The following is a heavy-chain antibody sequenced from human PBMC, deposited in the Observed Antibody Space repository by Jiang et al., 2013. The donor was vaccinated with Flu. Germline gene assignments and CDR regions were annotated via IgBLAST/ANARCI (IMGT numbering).Heavy chain of an antibody. J-gene: IGHJ4*02. CDR3: AREGNYGSGRYFDY. V-gene: IGHV3-53*02. D-gene: IGHD3-10*01. CDR2: IYSGGST. CDR1: GFTVSSNY. Sequence: VQLVETGGGLIQPGGSLRLSCAASGFTVSSNYMSWVRQAPGKGLEWVSVIYSGGSTYYADSVKGRFTISRDNSKNTLYLQMNSLRAEDTAVYYCAREGNYGSGRYFDYWGQGTLVTVSS.